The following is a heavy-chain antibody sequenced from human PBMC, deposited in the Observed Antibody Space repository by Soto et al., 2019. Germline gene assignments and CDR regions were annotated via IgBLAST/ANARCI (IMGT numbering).Heavy chain of an antibody. Sequence: PGGSLRLSCAASGFTFSTYAMPWVRQAPGKGLEWVAFISYDGSNKYYADSVKGRFTISRDNSKNTLYLQMNILRAEDTAFYYCARDRSGSQSFDFWRQGTLVTVSS. J-gene: IGHJ4*02. CDR2: ISYDGSNK. D-gene: IGHD6-19*01. CDR3: ARDRSGSQSFDF. V-gene: IGHV3-30-3*01. CDR1: GFTFSTYA.